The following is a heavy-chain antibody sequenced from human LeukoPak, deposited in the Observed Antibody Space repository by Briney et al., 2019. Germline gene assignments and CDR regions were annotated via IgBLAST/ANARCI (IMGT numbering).Heavy chain of an antibody. J-gene: IGHJ4*02. D-gene: IGHD3-10*01. V-gene: IGHV4-31*03. CDR3: ARGPGITMVRGVYFDY. Sequence: SETLSLTCTVSGGSISSGGYYWSWIRQHPGKGLEWIGYIYYSGSTYYNPSLKSRVTISVDTSKNQFSLKLSSVTAADTAVYYCARGPGITMVRGVYFDYWGQGTLATVSS. CDR2: IYYSGST. CDR1: GGSISSGGYY.